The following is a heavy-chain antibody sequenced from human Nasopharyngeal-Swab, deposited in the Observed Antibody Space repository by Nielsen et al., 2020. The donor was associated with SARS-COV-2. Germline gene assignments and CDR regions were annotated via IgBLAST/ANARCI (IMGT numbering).Heavy chain of an antibody. Sequence: GESLKISCSVSGFTFSNSALCWVRQAPGKGLEWVSAISISGATTFYADSVRGRFTISRDNDRNTVYLQMNSLTVEDTAIYYCAKEEVPNDYWGQGTLVTVSS. CDR2: ISISGATT. D-gene: IGHD4/OR15-4a*01. CDR3: AKEEVPNDY. CDR1: GFTFSNSA. J-gene: IGHJ4*02. V-gene: IGHV3-23*01.